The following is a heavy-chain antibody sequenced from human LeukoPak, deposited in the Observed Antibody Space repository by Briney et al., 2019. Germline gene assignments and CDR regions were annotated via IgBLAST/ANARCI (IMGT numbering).Heavy chain of an antibody. CDR1: GFTFSSYA. Sequence: QPGGSLRLSCAASGFTFSSYAMSWVSQPPGKGLEGVSAISGSGGSKYIADSVKRRYTISRDNSKMTLYLQMNSLRAEDTAVYYCAKDGSIFGVAYFDYWGQGTLVTVSS. CDR3: AKDGSIFGVAYFDY. CDR2: ISGSGGSK. D-gene: IGHD3-3*02. V-gene: IGHV3-23*01. J-gene: IGHJ4*02.